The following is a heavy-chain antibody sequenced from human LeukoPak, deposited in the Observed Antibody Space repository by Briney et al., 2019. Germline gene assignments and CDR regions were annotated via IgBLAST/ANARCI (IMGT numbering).Heavy chain of an antibody. D-gene: IGHD3-10*01. Sequence: SETLSLTCTVSGGSISSYYWSWLRQPPGKGLEWIGYIYYSGSTNYNLSLKSRVPISVDTSKDQFSLKLSSGTAADMAVYYCSRSAEWFGDLFPFDSGGQGTLVSVSS. CDR1: GGSISSYY. CDR3: SRSAEWFGDLFPFDS. CDR2: IYYSGST. J-gene: IGHJ4*02. V-gene: IGHV4-59*01.